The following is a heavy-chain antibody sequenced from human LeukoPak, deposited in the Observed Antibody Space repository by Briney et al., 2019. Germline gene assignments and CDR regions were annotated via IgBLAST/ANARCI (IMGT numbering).Heavy chain of an antibody. V-gene: IGHV1-46*01. J-gene: IGHJ4*02. CDR3: AKDIYGSGSYYPDY. CDR2: INPSSGNT. D-gene: IGHD3-10*01. CDR1: GYTFISYY. Sequence: ASVKVSCKASGYTFISYYIHWVRQAPGQGLEWMGLINPSSGNTPYAQQFQGRVTMTRDTSTSTVYMELSSLRSEDTAVYYCAKDIYGSGSYYPDYWGQGTLVTVSS.